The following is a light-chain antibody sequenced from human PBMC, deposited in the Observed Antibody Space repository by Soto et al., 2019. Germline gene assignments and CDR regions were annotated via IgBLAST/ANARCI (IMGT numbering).Light chain of an antibody. CDR1: SSDVGGYNY. CDR2: EVT. J-gene: IGLJ1*01. Sequence: QSALTQPASVSGSPGQSITISCTGTSSDVGGYNYVSWYQQHPGKAPKLIIYEVTNRPSEISNRFSGSKSGNTASLTISGLQAEDEADYYCSSYTSGSTHVFGTGTKLTVL. V-gene: IGLV2-14*01. CDR3: SSYTSGSTHV.